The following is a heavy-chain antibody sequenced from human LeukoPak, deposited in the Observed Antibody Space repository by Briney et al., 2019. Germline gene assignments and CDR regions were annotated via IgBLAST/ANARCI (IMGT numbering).Heavy chain of an antibody. J-gene: IGHJ4*02. Sequence: SETLSLTCAVYGGSFSGYYWSWIRQPPGKGLEWIGEINHSGSTNYNPSLKSRVTISVDTSKNQFSLKLSSVTAADTAVYYCARRGDYDSSGSDYWGQGTLVTVSP. D-gene: IGHD3-22*01. CDR2: INHSGST. CDR3: ARRGDYDSSGSDY. CDR1: GGSFSGYY. V-gene: IGHV4-34*01.